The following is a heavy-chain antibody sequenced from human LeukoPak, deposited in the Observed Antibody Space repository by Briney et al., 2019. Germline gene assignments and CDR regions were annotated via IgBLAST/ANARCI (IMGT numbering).Heavy chain of an antibody. CDR2: ISYDGNVR. V-gene: IGHV3-30*04. CDR3: ARGADNSGWFVY. J-gene: IGHJ5*01. CDR1: GFTFSRYG. Sequence: PGGSLRLSCAASGFTFSRYGINWVRQAPGKGPEWVAFISYDGNVRYHADFVEGRFTISRDNSKNTLYLQMSSLRPDDTAVYYCARGADNSGWFVYWGQGTLVTVSS. D-gene: IGHD3-22*01.